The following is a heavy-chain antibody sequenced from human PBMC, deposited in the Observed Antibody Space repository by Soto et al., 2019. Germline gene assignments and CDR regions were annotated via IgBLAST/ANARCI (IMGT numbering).Heavy chain of an antibody. J-gene: IGHJ4*02. CDR3: ARDVVQRSYYDFWSGSLF. D-gene: IGHD3-3*01. CDR1: GFTFSSYW. V-gene: IGHV3-7*01. Sequence: GGSLRLSCAASGFTFSSYWMSWVRQAPGKGLEWVVSIKHDAGETYYLDSVKGRFTVSRDNAKNSLYLQMDSLRVEDTAMYYCARDVVQRSYYDFWSGSLFWGQGSLVTVYS. CDR2: IKHDAGET.